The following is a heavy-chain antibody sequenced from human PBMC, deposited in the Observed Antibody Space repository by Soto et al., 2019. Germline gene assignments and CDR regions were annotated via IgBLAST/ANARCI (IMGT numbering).Heavy chain of an antibody. V-gene: IGHV3-13*05. D-gene: IGHD2-2*02. CDR1: GFTFSNFD. CDR3: GRAYTGRLPRKADYYYAMDV. CDR2: IGAARDP. Sequence: PGGSLRLSCAASGFTFSNFDMHWVRQAPGKGLEWVSAIGAARDPYYLADVKSRFTIFTENTNNNAYLQMNDMRAGEYAADYYGRAYTGRLPRKADYYYAMDVWGQGTTVTVSS. J-gene: IGHJ6*02.